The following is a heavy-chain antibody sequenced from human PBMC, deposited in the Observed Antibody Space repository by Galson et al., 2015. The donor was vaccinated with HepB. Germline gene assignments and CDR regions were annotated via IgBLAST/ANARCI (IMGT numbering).Heavy chain of an antibody. V-gene: IGHV3-7*01. CDR1: GFTFSNYW. CDR3: ARDYEDGGYDFGLDY. D-gene: IGHD5-12*01. Sequence: SLRLSCAASGFTFSNYWMTWVRQAPGKGLEWVATVKQDGSKEYYVDSVRGRFTTSRDNAKNSLFLQMNSLRAEDTAVYYCARDYEDGGYDFGLDYWGQGTLVTVSS. J-gene: IGHJ4*02. CDR2: VKQDGSKE.